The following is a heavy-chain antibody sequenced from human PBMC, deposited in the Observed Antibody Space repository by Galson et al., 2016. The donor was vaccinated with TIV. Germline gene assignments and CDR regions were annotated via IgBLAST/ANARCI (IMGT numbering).Heavy chain of an antibody. Sequence: SLRLSCAASGFTFNDYAMSWVRQAPGKGLEWVSAMTASGDSNWRADSVRGRFTISRDNSKSTLYLTMNNLRVEDTAIYYCVKMRTSTGSFLTDPWARESWSTSPQ. J-gene: IGHJ5*02. D-gene: IGHD3-10*01. V-gene: IGHV3-23*01. CDR3: VKMRTSTGSFLTDP. CDR1: GFTFNDYA. CDR2: MTASGDSN.